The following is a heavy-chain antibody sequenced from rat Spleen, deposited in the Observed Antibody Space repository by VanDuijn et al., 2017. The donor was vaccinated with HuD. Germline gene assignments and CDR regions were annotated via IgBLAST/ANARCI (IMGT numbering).Heavy chain of an antibody. Sequence: EVQLVESGGGLVQPGRSLKLSCAASGFIFSDYFMAWIRQTPTKGLEWVASLSYDGSSTFYRDSVKGRFTISRDNAKSTLYLQMDSLRSEDTATYYCARSVFDYWGQGVMVTVSS. CDR2: LSYDGSST. J-gene: IGHJ2*01. CDR1: GFIFSDYF. CDR3: ARSVFDY. V-gene: IGHV5-22*01.